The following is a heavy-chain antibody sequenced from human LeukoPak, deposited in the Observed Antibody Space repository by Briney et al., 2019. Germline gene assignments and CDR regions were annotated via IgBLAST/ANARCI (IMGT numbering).Heavy chain of an antibody. CDR1: GFIFSHYA. CDR3: ARGALQARPDY. Sequence: GGSLRLSCEASGFIFSHYAMHWVRQAPDKGLDWVAVIYHAGTIYAESVKGRFIISRDDSRNTLYLQMNGLKIEDTAVYFCARGALQARPDYWGQGTLITVSS. CDR2: IYHAGTI. D-gene: IGHD6-6*01. V-gene: IGHV3-33*01. J-gene: IGHJ4*02.